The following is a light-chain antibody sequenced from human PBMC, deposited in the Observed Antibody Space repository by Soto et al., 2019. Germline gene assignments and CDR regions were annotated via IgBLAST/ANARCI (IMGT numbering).Light chain of an antibody. Sequence: EIVLTQSPGTLSLSPGERATLSCRASQSVGSSLSWYQQKPGQAPRLLIYGASNRATGIPDRFSGSGSGTDFTLTITRLEPEDFVVYYCHQYATSPQTFGQGTKVDIK. V-gene: IGKV3-20*01. J-gene: IGKJ1*01. CDR3: HQYATSPQT. CDR1: QSVGSS. CDR2: GAS.